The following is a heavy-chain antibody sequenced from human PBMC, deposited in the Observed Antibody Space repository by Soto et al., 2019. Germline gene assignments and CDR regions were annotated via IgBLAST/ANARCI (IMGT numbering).Heavy chain of an antibody. CDR3: ARARLGGSYFYYYYGMDV. CDR2: INHSGST. V-gene: IGHV4-34*01. CDR1: GGSFSGYY. Sequence: LSRTCAVYGGSFSGYYWSWIRQPPGKGLEWIGEINHSGSTNYNPSLKSRVTISVDTSKNQFSLKLSSVTAADTAVYYCARARLGGSYFYYYYGMDVWGQGTTVTVSS. J-gene: IGHJ6*02. D-gene: IGHD1-26*01.